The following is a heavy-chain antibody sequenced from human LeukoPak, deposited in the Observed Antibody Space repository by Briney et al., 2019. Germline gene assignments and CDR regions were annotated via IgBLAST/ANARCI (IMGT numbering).Heavy chain of an antibody. CDR3: AREDRATVTTFYYYYYMDV. J-gene: IGHJ6*03. Sequence: KASETLSLTCAVSGGSISSNYWSWIRQPPGKGLEWIGYIYNSENTSYNPSLKSRVTISVDTSKNQFSLKLSSVTAADTAVYYCAREDRATVTTFYYYYYMDVWGKGTTVTVSS. D-gene: IGHD4-17*01. CDR1: GGSISSNY. CDR2: IYNSENT. V-gene: IGHV4-59*01.